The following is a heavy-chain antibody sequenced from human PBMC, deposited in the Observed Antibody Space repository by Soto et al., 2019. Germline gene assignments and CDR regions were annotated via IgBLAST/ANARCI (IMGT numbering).Heavy chain of an antibody. CDR2: INPSGDRT. CDR1: GYTFTNYY. CDR3: AVGGGYCSGLSCFDFDP. V-gene: IGHV1-46*01. Sequence: QVQLVQSGAEVKKPGASVKVSCKASGYTFTNYYMHWVRQAPGQGLEWMGIINPSGDRTSYAPKFQGRVTMTMDTSTSTVYLELGSLRAEDTALYYCAVGGGYCSGLSCFDFDPWGQGALVTVSS. J-gene: IGHJ5*02. D-gene: IGHD2-15*01.